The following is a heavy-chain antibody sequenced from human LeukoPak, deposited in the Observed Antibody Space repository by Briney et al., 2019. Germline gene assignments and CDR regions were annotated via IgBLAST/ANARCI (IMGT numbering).Heavy chain of an antibody. CDR3: AKDEHGFG. V-gene: IGHV3-9*01. Sequence: PGGSLRLSCAASGFTFYDYAMHWVRHAPGKGLEWVSGISWNSGSIGYADSVKGRFTTSRDNAKNSLYLQMNSLRAEDTALYYCAKDEHGFGWGQGTLVTVSS. CDR1: GFTFYDYA. J-gene: IGHJ4*02. D-gene: IGHD3-10*01. CDR2: ISWNSGSI.